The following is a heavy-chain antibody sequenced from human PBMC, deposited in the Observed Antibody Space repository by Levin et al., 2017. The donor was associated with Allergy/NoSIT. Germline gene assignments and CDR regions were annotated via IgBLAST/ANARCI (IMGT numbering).Heavy chain of an antibody. Sequence: SGPTLVKPTETLTLTCTVSGFSLSNARMGVSWIRQPPGKALEWLAHIFSNDEKSYSTSLKSRLTISKDTSKSQVVLTMTNMDPVDTATYYCARYFVDYDFWSGYYFDYWGQGTLVTVSS. V-gene: IGHV2-26*01. CDR1: GFSLSNARMG. CDR3: ARYFVDYDFWSGYYFDY. D-gene: IGHD3-3*01. J-gene: IGHJ4*02. CDR2: IFSNDEK.